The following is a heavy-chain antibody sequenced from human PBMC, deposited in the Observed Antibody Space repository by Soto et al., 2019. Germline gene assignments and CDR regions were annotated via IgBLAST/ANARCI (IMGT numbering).Heavy chain of an antibody. CDR2: TSGSGGGT. J-gene: IGHJ2*01. CDR3: AKIVVVVPRISWYFDL. D-gene: IGHD2-15*01. CDR1: GFTFSSHA. V-gene: IGHV3-23*01. Sequence: EVQLLESGGGLVQPGGSLRLSCAASGFTFSSHAISWVRQAPGKGLEWVSTSGSGGGTYYADSVKGRFTISRDNSRSTLYLQMDSLRAEDSALYYCAKIVVVVPRISWYFDLWGRGTLVTVSS.